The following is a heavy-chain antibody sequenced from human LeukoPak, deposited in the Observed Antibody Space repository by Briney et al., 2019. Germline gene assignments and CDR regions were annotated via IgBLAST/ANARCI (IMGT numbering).Heavy chain of an antibody. D-gene: IGHD3-9*01. Sequence: ASVKVSCKVSGYTLTELSMHWVRPAPGKGLEWMGGFDPEDGETIYAQKFQGRVTMTEDTSTDTAYMELSSLRSEDTAVYYCATDTLYDILTGSLRGAFDIWGQGTMVTVSS. CDR3: ATDTLYDILTGSLRGAFDI. CDR1: GYTLTELS. V-gene: IGHV1-24*01. J-gene: IGHJ3*02. CDR2: FDPEDGET.